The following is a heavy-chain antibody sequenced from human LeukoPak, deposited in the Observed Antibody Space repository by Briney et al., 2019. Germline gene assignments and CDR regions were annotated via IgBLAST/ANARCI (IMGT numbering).Heavy chain of an antibody. CDR1: GFTFSDFY. J-gene: IGHJ4*02. V-gene: IGHV3-11*01. CDR2: IGTRSNPI. Sequence: GGSLRLSCAASGFTFSDFYMSWIRQAPGMGLEWISYIGTRSNPIYYAYSVKGRFTISRDDAKNSLYLQMNSLRDADTAVYFCAREARGSGRDFDYWGQGILVTVSS. CDR3: AREARGSGRDFDY. D-gene: IGHD1-26*01.